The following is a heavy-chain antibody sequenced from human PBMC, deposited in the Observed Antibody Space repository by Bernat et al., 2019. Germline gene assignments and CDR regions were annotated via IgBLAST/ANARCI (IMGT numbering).Heavy chain of an antibody. CDR2: ISYDGSNK. V-gene: IGHV3-30-3*01. CDR1: GFTFSSYA. CDR3: ARDFGYCSGGSCYSFDY. Sequence: QVQLVESGGGVVQPGRSLRLSCAASGFTFSSYAMHWVRQAPGKGLEWVAVISYDGSNKYYADSVKGRFTISRDNSKNTLYLQMNSLRAEDTAVYYCARDFGYCSGGSCYSFDYWGQGTLVTVSS. D-gene: IGHD2-15*01. J-gene: IGHJ4*02.